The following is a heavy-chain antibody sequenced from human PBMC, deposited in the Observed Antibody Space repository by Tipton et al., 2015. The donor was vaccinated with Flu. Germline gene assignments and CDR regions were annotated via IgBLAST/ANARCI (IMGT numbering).Heavy chain of an antibody. CDR3: AREGALWFGELGY. J-gene: IGHJ4*02. Sequence: SLRLSCAASGFTFSSYSMNWVRQAPGKGLEWVSSISSSSSYIYYADSVKGRFTISRDNAKNSLYLQMNSLRAEDTAVYYCAREGALWFGELGYWGQGTLVTASS. CDR1: GFTFSSYS. D-gene: IGHD3-10*01. V-gene: IGHV3-21*01. CDR2: ISSSSSYI.